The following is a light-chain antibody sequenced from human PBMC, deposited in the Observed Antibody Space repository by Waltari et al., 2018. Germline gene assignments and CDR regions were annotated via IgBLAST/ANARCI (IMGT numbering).Light chain of an antibody. V-gene: IGKV4-1*01. Sequence: DIVMTQSPDSLAVSLGERDTINCRSSRTVFFSSNNKDFLSWYQQRPGQPPKLLIYWASTRESGVPDRFSGSGSGTNFTLTINGLQAEDVAVYYCQQFYITPQTFGQGTRVEIK. CDR3: QQFYITPQT. CDR2: WAS. J-gene: IGKJ2*01. CDR1: RTVFFSSNNKDF.